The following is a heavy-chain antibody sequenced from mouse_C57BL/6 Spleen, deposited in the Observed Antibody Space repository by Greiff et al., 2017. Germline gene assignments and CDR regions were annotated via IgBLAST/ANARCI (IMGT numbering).Heavy chain of an antibody. CDR2: INPSSGYP. D-gene: IGHD1-1*01. V-gene: IGHV1-7*01. CDR3: ARSGTTVVATGYYAMDY. J-gene: IGHJ4*01. Sequence: VQLQQSGAELAKPGASVKLSCKASGYTFTRYWMHWVKQRPGQGLEWIGYINPSSGYPKYNQKFKDKATLTADKSSSTAYMQLSSLTYEDSAVYDCARSGTTVVATGYYAMDYWGQGTSVTVSS. CDR1: GYTFTRYW.